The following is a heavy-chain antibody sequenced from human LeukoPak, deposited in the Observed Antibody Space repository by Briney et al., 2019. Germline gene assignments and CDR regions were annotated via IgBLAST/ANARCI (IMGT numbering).Heavy chain of an antibody. D-gene: IGHD5-12*01. CDR2: IRYDGSNK. J-gene: IGHJ6*03. Sequence: SGGSLRLSCAASGFTFSSYEMNWVRQAPGKGLEWVAFIRYDGSNKYYADSVKGRFTISRDNSKNTLYLQMNSLRAEDTAVYYCAKDSLGGYDGHYTDVWGKGTTVTISS. CDR3: AKDSLGGYDGHYTDV. CDR1: GFTFSSYE. V-gene: IGHV3-30*02.